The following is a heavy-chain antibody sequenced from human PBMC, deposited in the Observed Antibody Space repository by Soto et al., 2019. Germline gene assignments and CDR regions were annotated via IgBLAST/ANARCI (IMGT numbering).Heavy chain of an antibody. Sequence: GGSLRLSCAASGFTFDDYATHWVRQAPGKSLEWVSGISWNSGSIGYADSVKGRFTISRDNAKNSLYLQMNSLRAEDTALYYCAKEGATAYYYSRMDVWGQGTTVTVSS. CDR3: AKEGATAYYYSRMDV. D-gene: IGHD1-26*01. CDR1: GFTFDDYA. V-gene: IGHV3-9*01. CDR2: ISWNSGSI. J-gene: IGHJ6*02.